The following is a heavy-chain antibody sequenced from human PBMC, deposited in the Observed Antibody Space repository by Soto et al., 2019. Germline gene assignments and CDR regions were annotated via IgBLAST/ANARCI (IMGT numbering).Heavy chain of an antibody. CDR3: ARGGFLEWLLADGYYYGMDV. CDR1: GHTFTSYY. J-gene: IGHJ6*02. Sequence: ASVKVSCKASGHTFTSYYMHWVRQAPGQGLEWMGIINPSGGSTSYAQKFQGRVTMTRDTSTSTVYMELSSLRSEDTAVYYCARGGFLEWLLADGYYYGMDVWGQGTTVTVSS. D-gene: IGHD3-3*01. V-gene: IGHV1-46*01. CDR2: INPSGGST.